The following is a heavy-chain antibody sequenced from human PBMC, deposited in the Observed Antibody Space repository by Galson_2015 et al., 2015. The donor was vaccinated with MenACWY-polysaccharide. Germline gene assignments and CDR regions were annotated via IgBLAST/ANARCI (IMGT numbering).Heavy chain of an antibody. CDR3: ARWRGTSWYDY. CDR2: IYYSGST. V-gene: IGHV4-59*08. D-gene: IGHD6-13*01. CDR1: GGSINNYY. Sequence: ETLSLTCTVSGGSINNYYWSWIRQPPGKGLECIGYIYYSGSTNYNPSLKSRVTISADTSRNQFSLKLTSVTAADTAVYYCARWRGTSWYDYWGQGTQVIVSS. J-gene: IGHJ4*02.